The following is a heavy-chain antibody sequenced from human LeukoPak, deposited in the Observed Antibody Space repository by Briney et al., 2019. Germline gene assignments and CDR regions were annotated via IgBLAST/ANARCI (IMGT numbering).Heavy chain of an antibody. D-gene: IGHD3-10*01. V-gene: IGHV3-21*01. J-gene: IGHJ6*02. Sequence: GGSLRLSCAASGFTFSNYNFYWVRQAPGKGLEWVSSISSTSSYIYYADSMKGRFTISRDNAKNSLYLQMISLRAEDTAVYYCARALWSGPVYYGMDVWGQGTTVTVSS. CDR3: ARALWSGPVYYGMDV. CDR2: ISSTSSYI. CDR1: GFTFSNYN.